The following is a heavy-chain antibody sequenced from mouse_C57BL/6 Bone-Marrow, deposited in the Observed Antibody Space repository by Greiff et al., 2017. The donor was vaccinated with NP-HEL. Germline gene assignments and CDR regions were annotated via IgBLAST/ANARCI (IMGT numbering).Heavy chain of an antibody. V-gene: IGHV1-26*01. CDR1: GYTFTDYY. J-gene: IGHJ4*01. CDR2: INPNNGGT. CDR3: ARGYSSGYAMDY. D-gene: IGHD3-2*02. Sequence: EVQLQQSGPELVKPGASVKISCKASGYTFTDYYMNWVKQSHGKSLEWIGDINPNNGGTSYNQKFKGKATLTVDKSSSTAYMELRSLTSEDSAVYYCARGYSSGYAMDYWGQGTSVTVSS.